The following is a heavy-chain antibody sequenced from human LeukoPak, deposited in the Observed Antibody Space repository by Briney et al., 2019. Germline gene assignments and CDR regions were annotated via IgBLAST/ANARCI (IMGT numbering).Heavy chain of an antibody. D-gene: IGHD3-22*01. CDR3: ARGAYYYDSSGYNWYFDL. J-gene: IGHJ2*01. CDR2: IYYSGST. CDR1: GGSISGYY. V-gene: IGHV4-59*01. Sequence: PSETLSLTCTVSGGSISGYYWSWIRQPPGKGLECIGYIYYSGSTNYNPSLKSRVTISVDTSKKQFSLNLSSVTAADTAVYYCARGAYYYDSSGYNWYFDLWGRGTLVTVSS.